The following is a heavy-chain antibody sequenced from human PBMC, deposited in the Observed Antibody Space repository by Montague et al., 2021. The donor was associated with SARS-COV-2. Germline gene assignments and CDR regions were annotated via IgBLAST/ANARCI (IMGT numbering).Heavy chain of an antibody. J-gene: IGHJ4*02. CDR2: VYSGGTT. CDR3: VREKYYFDDSGSK. D-gene: IGHD3-22*01. Sequence: SETLSLTCNVSGGSMISGGYYWSWIRQPPGKGLEWIGYVYSGGTTYYNPSLKSRVTISEDTSKNQFSLNLTSVTAADTAVYYCVREKYYFDDSGSKWGQGTLVTV. V-gene: IGHV4-61*08. CDR1: GGSMISGGYY.